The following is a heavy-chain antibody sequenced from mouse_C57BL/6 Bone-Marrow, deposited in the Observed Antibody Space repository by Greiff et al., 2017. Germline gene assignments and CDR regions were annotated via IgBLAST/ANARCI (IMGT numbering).Heavy chain of an antibody. D-gene: IGHD1-1*01. V-gene: IGHV1-78*01. J-gene: IGHJ2*01. Sequence: VQLQQSDAELVKPGASVTISCKVSGYTFTDHTIHWMKQRPEQGLEWIGYIYPRDGSTKYNEKFKGKATLTADKSSSTAYMQLNSLTSEDSAVYFCARHYYYGSRYFDYWGQGTTLTVSS. CDR3: ARHYYYGSRYFDY. CDR1: GYTFTDHT. CDR2: IYPRDGST.